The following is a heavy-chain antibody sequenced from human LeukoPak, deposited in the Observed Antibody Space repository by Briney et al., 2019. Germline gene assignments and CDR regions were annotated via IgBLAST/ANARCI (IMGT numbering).Heavy chain of an antibody. CDR2: IIPIFGTA. CDR3: ARLGGTGRAIGY. D-gene: IGHD3-10*01. V-gene: IGHV1-69*13. Sequence: SVKVSCKASGGTFSSYAISWVRQAPGQGLEWMGGIIPIFGTANYAQKFQGRVTITADESTSTAYMELSSLRSEDTAVYYCARLGGTGRAIGYWGQGTLVTVSS. J-gene: IGHJ4*02. CDR1: GGTFSSYA.